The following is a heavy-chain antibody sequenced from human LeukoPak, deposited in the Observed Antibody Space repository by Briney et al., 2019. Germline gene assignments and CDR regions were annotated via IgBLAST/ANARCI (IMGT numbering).Heavy chain of an antibody. CDR3: ARDLAGHYYGSGSSFDY. D-gene: IGHD3-10*01. CDR2: IREDGSEK. V-gene: IGHV3-7*01. CDR1: GFTFSSYW. Sequence: GGSLRLSCAASGFTFSSYWMTWVRQAPGKGLEWVANIREDGSEKYYVDSVKGQFTISRDNAKNSLFLQMDSLRAEDTAVYYCARDLAGHYYGSGSSFDYWGQGTLVTVSS. J-gene: IGHJ4*02.